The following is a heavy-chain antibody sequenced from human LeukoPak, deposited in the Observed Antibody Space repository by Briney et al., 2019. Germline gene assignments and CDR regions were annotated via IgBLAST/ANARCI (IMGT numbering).Heavy chain of an antibody. D-gene: IGHD1-1*01. CDR2: VGSSSSYI. CDR1: GFTFSSYG. J-gene: IGHJ4*02. V-gene: IGHV3-21*01. Sequence: PGGSLRLSCAASGFTFSSYGMNWVRQAPGKGLEWVSSVGSSSSYIYYADSVKGRFTISRDNAKNSLSLQMNSLRAEDTAVYYCARDQRATASTGSYFDYWGQGTLVTVSS. CDR3: ARDQRATASTGSYFDY.